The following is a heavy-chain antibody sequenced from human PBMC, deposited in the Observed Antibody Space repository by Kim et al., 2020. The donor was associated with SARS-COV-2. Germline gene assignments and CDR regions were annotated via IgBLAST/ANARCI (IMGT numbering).Heavy chain of an antibody. J-gene: IGHJ4*02. D-gene: IGHD5-12*01. CDR3: AKDRRRGDGYNYNYFDF. CDR1: GFTFSDYA. CDR2: VSASAGNT. Sequence: GGSLRLYCAASGFTFSDYAMSWVRQAPGKGLEWVSAVSASAGNTYYSDSVKGRFTISRDNSKNTLYLQMNSLRAEDTAVYYCAKDRRRGDGYNYNYFDFWGQGTLVTVSS. V-gene: IGHV3-23*01.